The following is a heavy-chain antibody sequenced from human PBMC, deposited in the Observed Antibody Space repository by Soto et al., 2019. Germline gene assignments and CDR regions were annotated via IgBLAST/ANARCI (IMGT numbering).Heavy chain of an antibody. CDR2: IYYSGST. V-gene: IGHV4-61*01. D-gene: IGHD3-22*01. J-gene: IGHJ4*02. Sequence: PSETLSLTCTVSGGSVSSGSYYWSWIRQPPGKGLEWIGYIYYSGSTNYNPSLKSRVTISVDTSKNQFSLKLSSVTAADTAVYYCARDKGFDSHRKFDYWGQGTLVTVSS. CDR3: ARDKGFDSHRKFDY. CDR1: GGSVSSGSYY.